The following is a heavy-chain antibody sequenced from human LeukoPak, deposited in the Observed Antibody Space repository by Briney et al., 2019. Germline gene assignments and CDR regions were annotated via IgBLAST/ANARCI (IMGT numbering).Heavy chain of an antibody. J-gene: IGHJ6*02. CDR3: ARARKQWLAPVYYYYGMDV. V-gene: IGHV4-59*01. CDR2: IYYSGST. D-gene: IGHD6-19*01. Sequence: SETLSLTCTVSGGSISSYYWSWIRQPPGKGLEWIGYIYYSGSTNYNPSLKSRVTISVDTSKNQFSLKLSSVTAADTAVYYCARARKQWLAPVYYYYGMDVWGQGTTVTASS. CDR1: GGSISSYY.